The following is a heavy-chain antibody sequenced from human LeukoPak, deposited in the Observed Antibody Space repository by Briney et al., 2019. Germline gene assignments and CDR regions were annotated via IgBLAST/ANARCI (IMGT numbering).Heavy chain of an antibody. CDR2: ISYDGSNK. D-gene: IGHD5-18*01. CDR1: GFTFSSYG. Sequence: HTGRSPRLSCAASGFTFSSYGMHWVRQAPGKGLEWVAVISYDGSNKYYADSVKGRFTISRDNPKNTLYLQMNSLRAEDTAVYYCAKDRAPTAMVLPRYYYYGMDVWGQGTTVTVSS. CDR3: AKDRAPTAMVLPRYYYYGMDV. V-gene: IGHV3-30*18. J-gene: IGHJ6*02.